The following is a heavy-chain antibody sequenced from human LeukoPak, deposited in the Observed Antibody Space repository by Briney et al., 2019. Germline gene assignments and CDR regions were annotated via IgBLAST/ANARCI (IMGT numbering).Heavy chain of an antibody. CDR1: GYTFTGYY. CDR3: ARESSSSWALYYYYYGMDV. Sequence: ASVKVSCKASGYTFTGYYMHWVRQAPGQGLEWMGWINPNSGGTNYAQKFQGRVTMTRDTSISTAYMELSRLRSDDTAVYYCARESSSSWALYYYYYGMDVWGQGTTVTVSS. V-gene: IGHV1-2*02. J-gene: IGHJ6*02. CDR2: INPNSGGT. D-gene: IGHD6-13*01.